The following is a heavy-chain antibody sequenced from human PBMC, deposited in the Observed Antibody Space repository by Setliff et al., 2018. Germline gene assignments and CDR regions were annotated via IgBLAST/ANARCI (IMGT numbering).Heavy chain of an antibody. CDR3: ARARAPRMTGTTGWFDV. D-gene: IGHD1-1*01. CDR2: ISYDGSRQ. V-gene: IGHV3-30*04. Sequence: PGGSLRLSCAASGFSLGSYAMHWVRQTPGKGLEWVTVISYDGSRQYYADSVKGRITISRDISKNTVYLEMSSLRPEETAVDFCARARAPRMTGTTGWFDVWGRGTTVTVSS. CDR1: GFSLGSYA. J-gene: IGHJ6*02.